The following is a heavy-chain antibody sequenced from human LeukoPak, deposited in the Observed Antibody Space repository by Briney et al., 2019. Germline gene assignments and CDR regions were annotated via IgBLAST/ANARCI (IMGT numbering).Heavy chain of an antibody. CDR2: ISGSGGST. CDR3: AKWKDSSGWPDFDY. Sequence: GGSLRLSCAASGFTFSSYPMSWVRQAPGKGLEWVSAISGSGGSTYYADSVKGRFTISRDNSKNTLYLQMNSLRAEDTAVYYCAKWKDSSGWPDFDYWGQGTLVTVSS. CDR1: GFTFSSYP. J-gene: IGHJ4*02. V-gene: IGHV3-23*01. D-gene: IGHD6-19*01.